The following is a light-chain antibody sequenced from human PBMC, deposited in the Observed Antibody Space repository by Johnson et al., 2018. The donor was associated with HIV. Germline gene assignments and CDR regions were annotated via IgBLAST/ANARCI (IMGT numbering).Light chain of an antibody. CDR2: DNN. Sequence: QSVLTQPPLVYAASGQKVTISCSGSSSNIGNNDVSWYQQLPGTAPKVLIYDNNKRPSGIPDRFSGSKSGTSATLGITGLQTGDEADYYCGTWNSSLSGGPYVLGTGTKVTAL. CDR1: SSNIGNND. V-gene: IGLV1-51*01. CDR3: GTWNSSLSGGPYV. J-gene: IGLJ1*01.